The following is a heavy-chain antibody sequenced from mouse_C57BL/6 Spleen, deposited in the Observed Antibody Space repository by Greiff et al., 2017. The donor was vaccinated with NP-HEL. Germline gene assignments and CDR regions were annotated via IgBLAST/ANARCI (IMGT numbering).Heavy chain of an antibody. CDR2: ISSGSSTI. D-gene: IGHD2-5*01. J-gene: IGHJ2*01. CDR3: ARTYYSNSPFGY. Sequence: VQLKESGGGLVKPGGSLKLSCAASGFTFSDYGMHWVRQAPEKGLEWVAYISSGSSTIYYADTVKGRFTISRDNAKNTLFLQMTSLRSEDTAMYYCARTYYSNSPFGYWGQGTTLTVSS. CDR1: GFTFSDYG. V-gene: IGHV5-17*01.